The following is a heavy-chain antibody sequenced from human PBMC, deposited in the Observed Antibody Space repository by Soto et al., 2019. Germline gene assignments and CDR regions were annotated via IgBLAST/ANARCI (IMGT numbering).Heavy chain of an antibody. CDR3: ARGDSNSWSDF. V-gene: IGHV3-30*01. CDR2: ISYDGTNK. J-gene: IGHJ4*02. CDR1: GFTFRSYA. Sequence: GGSLRLSCAASGFTFRSYAMDWVRQAPGKGLEWVVVISYDGTNKYYADSVKGRFTISRDNSKNTLSLQMNSLRPDDTAVYYCARGDSNSWSDFWGQGTLVTVSS. D-gene: IGHD6-13*01.